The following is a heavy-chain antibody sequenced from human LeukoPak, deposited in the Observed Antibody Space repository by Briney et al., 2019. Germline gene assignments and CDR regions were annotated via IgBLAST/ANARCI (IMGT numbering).Heavy chain of an antibody. CDR3: ARRPTYGQFRIDY. D-gene: IGHD3-10*01. CDR1: GFTFSRHT. J-gene: IGHJ4*02. V-gene: IGHV3-30*04. Sequence: PGGSLRLSCAASGFTFSRHTMHWVRQAPGKGLDWVAVLSHDGTGTYYADSVKGRFTMSRDNSKNTLYLQMNSLRVEDTGLYYCARRPTYGQFRIDYWGQGTLVTVSS. CDR2: LSHDGTGT.